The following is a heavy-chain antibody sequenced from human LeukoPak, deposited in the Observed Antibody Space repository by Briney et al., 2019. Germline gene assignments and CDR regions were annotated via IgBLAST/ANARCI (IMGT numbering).Heavy chain of an antibody. V-gene: IGHV1-2*02. CDR2: INPNSGGT. D-gene: IGHD2-15*01. Sequence: ASVKVSCKASGYTFTSYDINWVRQASGQGLEWMGWINPNSGGTNYAQKFQGRVTMTRDTSISTAYMELSRLRSDDTAVYYCARDCSGGSCYSGLDYWGQGTLVTVSS. CDR3: ARDCSGGSCYSGLDY. J-gene: IGHJ4*02. CDR1: GYTFTSYD.